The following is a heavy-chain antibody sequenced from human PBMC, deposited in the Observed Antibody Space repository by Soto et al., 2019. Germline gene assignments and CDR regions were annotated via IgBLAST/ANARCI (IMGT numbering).Heavy chain of an antibody. CDR3: ARVIGYILTGYYNGRWFDL. D-gene: IGHD3-9*01. CDR2: INHSGST. V-gene: IGHV4-34*01. J-gene: IGHJ5*02. Sequence: SETLSLTCTVSGGSLKSGGYYWSWIRQPPGKGLEWIGEINHSGSTNYNPSLKSRVTISVDTSKNQFSLKLSSVTAADTAVYYCARVIGYILTGYYNGRWFDLWAQGTLVTVSS. CDR1: GGSLKSGGYY.